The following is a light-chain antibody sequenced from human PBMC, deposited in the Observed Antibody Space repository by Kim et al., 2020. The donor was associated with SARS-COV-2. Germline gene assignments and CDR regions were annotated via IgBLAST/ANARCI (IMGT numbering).Light chain of an antibody. V-gene: IGKV3D-15*01. CDR2: GAS. J-gene: IGKJ4*01. CDR1: QSVSSS. CDR3: QQYISWPLT. Sequence: EIVVTQSPVTLSVSPGERATLSCRASQSVSSSLAWYQQKPGQAPRLLIYGASTRATGIPARFSGSGSGTEFTLTISNLQSEDFAVYHCQQYISWPLTFGGGTKVEIK.